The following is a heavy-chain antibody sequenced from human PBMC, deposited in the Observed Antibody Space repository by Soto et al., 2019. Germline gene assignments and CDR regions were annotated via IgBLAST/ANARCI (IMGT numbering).Heavy chain of an antibody. CDR1: GFTFSSYA. V-gene: IGHV3-23*01. J-gene: IGHJ4*02. CDR2: ISGSGGST. CDR3: AKVGTSLKITMIVFYFDY. D-gene: IGHD3-22*01. Sequence: GGSLRLSCAASGFTFSSYAMSWVRQAPGKGLEWVSAISGSGGSTYYADSVKGRFTISRDNSKNTLYLQMNSLRAEDTAVYYCAKVGTSLKITMIVFYFDYWGQGTLVTVSS.